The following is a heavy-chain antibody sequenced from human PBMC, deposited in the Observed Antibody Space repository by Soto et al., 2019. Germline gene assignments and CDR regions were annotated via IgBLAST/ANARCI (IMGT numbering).Heavy chain of an antibody. CDR1: GATFSTTG. D-gene: IGHD2-21*02. CDR3: ARASPVICGGDPCYRLDSSFDS. CDR2: IIPLFGTP. V-gene: IGHV1-69*01. J-gene: IGHJ5*01. Sequence: QVQLVQSGAEVRKPGSSLRVSCKSSGATFSTTGISWVRQAPGQGLEGMGGIIPLFGTPKYARKFQGRVSITADESTNTVYMELNSLRPHDAAVYYCARASPVICGGDPCYRLDSSFDSWGQGSLVIVSS.